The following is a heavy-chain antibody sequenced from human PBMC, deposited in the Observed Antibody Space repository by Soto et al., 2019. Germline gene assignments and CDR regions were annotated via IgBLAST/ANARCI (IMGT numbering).Heavy chain of an antibody. J-gene: IGHJ6*02. D-gene: IGHD6-13*01. Sequence: QLQLVESGGGVVQPGRSLRLSCAASGFSFSLYAIHWVRQAPGKGLEWVAFISYDGSRQYYADSLKGRFTISRDNSKNTVYLQMNSLRAEDTSVYYCATELTAAGTDSYYRGLYVWGQGTTVTVSS. CDR3: ATELTAAGTDSYYRGLYV. CDR2: ISYDGSRQ. V-gene: IGHV3-30-3*01. CDR1: GFSFSLYA.